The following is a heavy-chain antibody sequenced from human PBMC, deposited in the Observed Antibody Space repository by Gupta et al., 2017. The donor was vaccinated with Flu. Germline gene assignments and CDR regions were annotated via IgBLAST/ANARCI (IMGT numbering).Heavy chain of an antibody. Sequence: EVQVVESGGDLVQPGGSLRLSCAASGFTLSDHYMDWVRQAPGKGLEWVGRTRNKANSYTTEYAASVKGRFTISRDDSNNSLYLQMNSLKTEDTAVYYCTKGFSGRDDAFDIWGQGTMVTVSS. J-gene: IGHJ3*02. D-gene: IGHD5-12*01. V-gene: IGHV3-72*01. CDR3: TKGFSGRDDAFDI. CDR2: TRNKANSYTT. CDR1: GFTLSDHY.